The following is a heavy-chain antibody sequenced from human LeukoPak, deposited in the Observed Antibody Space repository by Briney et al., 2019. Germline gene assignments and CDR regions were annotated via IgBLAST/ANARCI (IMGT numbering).Heavy chain of an antibody. Sequence: SVKVSCKASGFTFSSCAVQLVRQARGQRLEWIGWIVVGSGNTNYAQKFQERVTITRDMSTSLVYMELSSLRSEDTAVYYCAEAAASYYDSRDDFDVWGQGTMVTVSS. CDR2: IVVGSGNT. J-gene: IGHJ3*01. D-gene: IGHD3-22*01. CDR3: AEAAASYYDSRDDFDV. V-gene: IGHV1-58*01. CDR1: GFTFSSCA.